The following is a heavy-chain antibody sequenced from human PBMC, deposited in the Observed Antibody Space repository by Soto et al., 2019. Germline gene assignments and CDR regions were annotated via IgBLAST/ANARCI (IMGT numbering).Heavy chain of an antibody. J-gene: IGHJ4*02. CDR1: GFTFSSYA. CDR3: ARDRGGNWAPFDY. Sequence: PGGSLRLSCAASGFTFSSYAMHWVRQAPGKGLEWVAVISYDGSNKYYADSVKGRFTISRDNSKNTLYLQMNSLRAEDTAVYYCARDRGGNWAPFDYWGQGTLVTVSS. V-gene: IGHV3-30-3*01. D-gene: IGHD7-27*01. CDR2: ISYDGSNK.